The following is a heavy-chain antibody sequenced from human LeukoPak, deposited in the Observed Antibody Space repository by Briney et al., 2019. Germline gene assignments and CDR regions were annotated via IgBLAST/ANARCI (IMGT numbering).Heavy chain of an antibody. CDR2: ISAYNGNT. D-gene: IGHD3-22*01. Sequence: ASVKVSCKASGYTFTSCGISWVRQAPGQGLEWMGWISAYNGNTNYAQKLQGRVTMTTDTSTSTAYMELRSLRSDDTAVYYCARGNYYDSSGYIDYWGQGTLVTVSS. V-gene: IGHV1-18*01. J-gene: IGHJ4*02. CDR3: ARGNYYDSSGYIDY. CDR1: GYTFTSCG.